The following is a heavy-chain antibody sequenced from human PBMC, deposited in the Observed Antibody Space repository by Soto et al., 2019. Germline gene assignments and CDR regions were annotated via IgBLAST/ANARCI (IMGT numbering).Heavy chain of an antibody. V-gene: IGHV1-18*01. CDR2: ISAYNGNT. J-gene: IGHJ6*02. CDR1: GYTFTSYG. Sequence: QVQLVQSGAEVKKPGASVKVSCKASGYTFTSYGISWVRQAPGQGLEWMGWISAYNGNTNYAQKLQGRVTMTTDTXTXXAYMELRSLRSDDTAVYYCARSIAVAGHYYYGMDVWGQGTTVTVSS. D-gene: IGHD6-19*01. CDR3: ARSIAVAGHYYYGMDV.